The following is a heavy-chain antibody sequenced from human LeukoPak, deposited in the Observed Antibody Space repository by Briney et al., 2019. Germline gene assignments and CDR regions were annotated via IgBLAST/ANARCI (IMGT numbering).Heavy chain of an antibody. V-gene: IGHV1-69*04. CDR1: GGTFSSYA. CDR2: IIPILGIA. J-gene: IGHJ5*02. CDR3: ARSLGYCSSTSCFYNWFDP. Sequence: SVKVSCKASGGTFSSYAISWVRQAPGQGLEWMGRIIPILGIANYAQKFQGRVTITADKSTSTAYMELSSLRSEDTAVYYCARSLGYCSSTSCFYNWFDPWGQGTLVTVSS. D-gene: IGHD2-2*01.